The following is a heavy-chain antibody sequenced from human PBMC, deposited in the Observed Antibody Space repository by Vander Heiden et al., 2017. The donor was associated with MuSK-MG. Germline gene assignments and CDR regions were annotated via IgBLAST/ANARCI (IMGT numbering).Heavy chain of an antibody. Sequence: QVQLRESGPGLVKPSETLSLTCIVSNDSIARSPYYWGWIRQPPGKGLEWIGSIFHSGSTYHNPSLKSRVTISVDTSKNQFSLKLRSVTAADTAVYYCARDIGGVTGAGFDHWGQGTLVTVSS. J-gene: IGHJ4*02. D-gene: IGHD3-10*01. CDR3: ARDIGGVTGAGFDH. CDR2: IFHSGST. CDR1: NDSIARSPYY. V-gene: IGHV4-39*07.